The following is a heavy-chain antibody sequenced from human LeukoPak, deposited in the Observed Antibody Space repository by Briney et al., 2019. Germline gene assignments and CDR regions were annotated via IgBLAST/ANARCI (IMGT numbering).Heavy chain of an antibody. CDR2: IVVGSGNT. CDR1: GLTFTSSA. V-gene: IGHV1-58*01. CDR3: AADGEMATISYY. J-gene: IGHJ4*02. D-gene: IGHD5-24*01. Sequence: GASVKVSCKASGLTFTSSAVQWVRQARGQRLEWIGWIVVGSGNTNYAQKFQERVTITRDMSTSTAYMELSSLRSEDTAVYYCAADGEMATISYYWGQGTLVTVSS.